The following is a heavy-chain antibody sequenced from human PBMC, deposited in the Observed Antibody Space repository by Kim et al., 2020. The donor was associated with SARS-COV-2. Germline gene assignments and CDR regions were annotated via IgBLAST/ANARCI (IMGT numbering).Heavy chain of an antibody. V-gene: IGHV1-69*04. CDR1: GGTFSSYA. D-gene: IGHD5-18*01. CDR2: IIPILGIA. CDR3: ASVLEYSYGFDY. J-gene: IGHJ4*02. Sequence: SVKVSCKASGGTFSSYAISWVRQAPGQGLEWMGRIIPILGIANYAQKFQGRVTITADKSTSTAYMELSSLRSEDTAVYYCASVLEYSYGFDYWGQGTLVTVSS.